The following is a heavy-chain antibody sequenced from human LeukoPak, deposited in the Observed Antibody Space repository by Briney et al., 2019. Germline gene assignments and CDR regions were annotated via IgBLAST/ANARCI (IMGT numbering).Heavy chain of an antibody. CDR3: ARGGYSYGSVFDY. CDR2: IYSGGST. J-gene: IGHJ4*02. V-gene: IGHV3-53*01. Sequence: GGSLRLSCAASGFTVSSNYMSWVRQAPGKGLEWVSVIYSGGSTYYADSVKGRFTISRDNSKNTLYLQMNSLRAEDTAVYYCARGGYSYGSVFDYWGQGTLVTVSS. D-gene: IGHD5-18*01. CDR1: GFTVSSNY.